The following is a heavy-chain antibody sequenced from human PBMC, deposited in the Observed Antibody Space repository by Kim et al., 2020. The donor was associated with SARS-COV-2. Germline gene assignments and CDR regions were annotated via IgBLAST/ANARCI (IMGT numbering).Heavy chain of an antibody. V-gene: IGHV3-21*01. CDR3: ARGGRYCSSTSCYQSFDY. CDR1: GFTFSSYS. CDR2: ISSSSSYI. J-gene: IGHJ4*02. Sequence: GGSLRLSCAASGFTFSSYSMNWVRQAPGKGLEWVSSISSSSSYIYYADSVKGRFTISRDNAKNSLYLQMNSLRAEDTAVYYCARGGRYCSSTSCYQSFDYWGQGTLVTVSS. D-gene: IGHD2-2*01.